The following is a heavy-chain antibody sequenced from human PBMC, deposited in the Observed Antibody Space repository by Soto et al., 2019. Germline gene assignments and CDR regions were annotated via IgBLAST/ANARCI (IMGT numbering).Heavy chain of an antibody. Sequence: GGFLRLSCAASGFTFSSYAVTWVRRAPGTGLEWVAVIWYDGSDKYYADSVKGRFTISRDNSKNTLYLQMNSLRAEDTAVYYCAKDPSRSYYFRRWGQGTLVTVSS. CDR1: GFTFSSYA. V-gene: IGHV3-33*06. J-gene: IGHJ4*02. CDR3: AKDPSRSYYFRR. D-gene: IGHD1-26*01. CDR2: IWYDGSDK.